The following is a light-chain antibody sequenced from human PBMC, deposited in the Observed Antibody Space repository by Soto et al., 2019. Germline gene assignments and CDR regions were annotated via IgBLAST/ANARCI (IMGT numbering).Light chain of an antibody. CDR2: STN. CDR3: SSYTSSDTLV. V-gene: IGLV8-61*01. CDR1: SGSVSTSYY. Sequence: QAVVTQEPSFSVSPGGTVTLTCGLSSGSVSTSYYPSWYQQTPGQAPRTLIYSTNTRSSGVPDRFSGSILGNKAALTITGAQADDESDYYCSSYTSSDTLVFGAGTKLTVL. J-gene: IGLJ2*01.